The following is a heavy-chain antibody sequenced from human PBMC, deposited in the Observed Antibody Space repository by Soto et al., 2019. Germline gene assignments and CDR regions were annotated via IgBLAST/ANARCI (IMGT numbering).Heavy chain of an antibody. J-gene: IGHJ4*02. Sequence: QVQLVQSGAEVKKPGASVKVSCKASGYNFNSYGISWVRQAPGQGLEWMGWISGYNGDTNYAQKLQGRVTMTTDTSTSTAYMELRSLRSDDTAVYYCARAPQTVAGAGIWYWGQGTLVTGSS. CDR2: ISGYNGDT. D-gene: IGHD6-13*01. CDR3: ARAPQTVAGAGIWY. V-gene: IGHV1-18*04. CDR1: GYNFNSYG.